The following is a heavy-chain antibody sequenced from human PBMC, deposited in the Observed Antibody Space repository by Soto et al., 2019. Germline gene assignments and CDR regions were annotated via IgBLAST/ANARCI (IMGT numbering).Heavy chain of an antibody. Sequence: GXSVKVSCKASGYTFTSYAMHWVRQAPGQRLEWMGWINASNGNTKYSQKFQGRVTITRDTSASTAYMELSSLRSEDTAVYYCARSPGYSYGDYWGQGTLVTVSS. D-gene: IGHD5-18*01. CDR3: ARSPGYSYGDY. J-gene: IGHJ4*02. CDR2: INASNGNT. V-gene: IGHV1-3*01. CDR1: GYTFTSYA.